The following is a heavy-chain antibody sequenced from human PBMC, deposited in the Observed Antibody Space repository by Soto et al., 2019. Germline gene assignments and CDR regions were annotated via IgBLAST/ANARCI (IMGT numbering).Heavy chain of an antibody. D-gene: IGHD3-10*01. CDR1: GYSFTSYW. J-gene: IGHJ6*02. CDR3: ARLPMVRGVISNYYYGMDV. Sequence: PRQTLKISCKGSGYSFTSYWISWVRQMPGKGLEWMGRIDPSDSYTNYSPSFQGHVTISADKSISTAYLQWSSLKASDTAMYYCARLPMVRGVISNYYYGMDVWGQGTTVTVSS. V-gene: IGHV5-10-1*01. CDR2: IDPSDSYT.